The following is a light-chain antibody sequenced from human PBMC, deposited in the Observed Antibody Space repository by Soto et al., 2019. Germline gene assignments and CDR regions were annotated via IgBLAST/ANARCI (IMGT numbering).Light chain of an antibody. J-gene: IGKJ5*01. CDR1: QSVSMN. Sequence: EIVMTQSPATLSVSPGEGATLSCRASQSVSMNLAWYQQKPGQAPRLLLYGASTTAAGIPARFSGSGSGTEFTLTIRSLQSEDFAVYYCQQYNKWPITFGQGTRLEIK. CDR3: QQYNKWPIT. CDR2: GAS. V-gene: IGKV3-15*01.